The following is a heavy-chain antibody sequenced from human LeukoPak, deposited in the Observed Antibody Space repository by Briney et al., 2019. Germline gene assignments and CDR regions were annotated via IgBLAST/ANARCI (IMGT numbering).Heavy chain of an antibody. V-gene: IGHV3-21*01. Sequence: GGSLRLSCAASGFTFSSYSMNWVRQAPGKGLEWVSSISSSSSYIYYADSVKGRSTISRDNAKNSLYLQMNSLRAEDTAVYYCARAPNYDFWSGPTLLYFDYWGQGTLVTVSS. CDR3: ARAPNYDFWSGPTLLYFDY. D-gene: IGHD3-3*01. CDR2: ISSSSSYI. CDR1: GFTFSSYS. J-gene: IGHJ4*02.